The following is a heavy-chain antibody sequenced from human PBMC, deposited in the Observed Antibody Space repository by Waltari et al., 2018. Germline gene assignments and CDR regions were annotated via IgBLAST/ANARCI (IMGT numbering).Heavy chain of an antibody. D-gene: IGHD2-2*01. CDR3: ASPYCSSTNCYLDAFDI. CDR1: GGSISSSHW. CDR2: IYHRGST. J-gene: IGHJ3*02. V-gene: IGHV4-4*02. Sequence: QGQLQESGPGLVKPSGTLSLTCAVSGGSISSSHWWSWVHQPPGKGLEWIGEIYHRGSTNYNPSLKSRVTISVDNSKNQFSLKLNSVTAADTAVYYCASPYCSSTNCYLDAFDIWGQGTMVTVSS.